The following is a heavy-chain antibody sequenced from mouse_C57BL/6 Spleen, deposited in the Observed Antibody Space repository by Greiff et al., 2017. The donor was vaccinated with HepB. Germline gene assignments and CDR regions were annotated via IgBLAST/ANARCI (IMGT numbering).Heavy chain of an antibody. J-gene: IGHJ2*01. Sequence: QVQLKESGAELVRPGASVTLSCKASGYTFTDYEMHWVKQTPVHGLEWIGAIDPETGGTAYNQKFKGKAILTADKSSSTAYMELRSLTSEDSAVYYCTRWGRDYFDYWGQGTTLTVSS. CDR1: GYTFTDYE. CDR2: IDPETGGT. CDR3: TRWGRDYFDY. V-gene: IGHV1-15*01.